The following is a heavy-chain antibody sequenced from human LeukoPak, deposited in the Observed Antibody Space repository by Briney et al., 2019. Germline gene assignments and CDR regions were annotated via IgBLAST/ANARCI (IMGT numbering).Heavy chain of an antibody. CDR2: IYYSGST. Sequence: SETLSLTCTVSGGSIGSSSYQWGWIRQPPGKGLEWIGNIYYSGSTYYNPSLKSRVTISVNTSKNQFSLKLTSVTAADTAVYYCARCQYYYSYYMDVWGKGTTVTVSS. V-gene: IGHV4-39*07. CDR3: ARCQYYYSYYMDV. CDR1: GGSIGSSSYQ. D-gene: IGHD2-15*01. J-gene: IGHJ6*03.